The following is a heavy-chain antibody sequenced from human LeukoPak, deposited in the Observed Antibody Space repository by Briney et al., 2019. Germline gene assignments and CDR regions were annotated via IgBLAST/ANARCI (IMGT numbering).Heavy chain of an antibody. CDR3: ARAATMVRGVIRYYYYYGMDV. D-gene: IGHD3-10*01. CDR2: MNPNSGNT. Sequence: GASVKVSCKASGYTFTSYDINWVRQATGQGLEWTGWMNPNSGNTGYAQKFQGRVTMTRNTSISTAYMELSSLRSEDTAVYYCARAATMVRGVIRYYYYYGMDVWGQGTTVTVSS. V-gene: IGHV1-8*01. CDR1: GYTFTSYD. J-gene: IGHJ6*02.